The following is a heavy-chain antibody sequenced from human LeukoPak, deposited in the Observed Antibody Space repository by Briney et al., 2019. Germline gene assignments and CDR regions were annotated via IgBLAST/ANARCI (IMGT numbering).Heavy chain of an antibody. D-gene: IGHD5-12*01. J-gene: IGHJ4*02. CDR3: ARLSGYHFDY. V-gene: IGHV4-34*01. CDR1: SGSLSDKY. CDR2: INPSGRT. Sequence: SEALSLTCGVYSGSLSDKYWSWIRQPPGKGLEWIGEINPSGRTNYNPSLKSRVTMSIDTSKNQFSLKLSSVTAADTAVYYCARLSGYHFDYWGQGALVTVSS.